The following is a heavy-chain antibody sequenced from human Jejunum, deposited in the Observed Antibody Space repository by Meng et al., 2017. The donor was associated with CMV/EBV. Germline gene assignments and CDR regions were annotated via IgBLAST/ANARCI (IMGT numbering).Heavy chain of an antibody. V-gene: IGHV3-21*01. CDR2: ISSSSDYI. Sequence: EVQLVESGGXLVKPGGSLXLSCADSGFTFSSYSINWVRQAPGKGLEWVSSISSSSDYIFYADSVKGRFTISRDNAKNSLFLQMNSLRAEDTAVYYCARDGHSGSGRYFDFWGQGTLVTVSS. J-gene: IGHJ4*02. D-gene: IGHD6-13*01. CDR3: ARDGHSGSGRYFDF. CDR1: GFTFSSYS.